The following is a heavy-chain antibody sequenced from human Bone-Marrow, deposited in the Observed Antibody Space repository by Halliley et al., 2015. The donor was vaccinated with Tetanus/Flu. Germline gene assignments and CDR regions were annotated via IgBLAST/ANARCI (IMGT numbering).Heavy chain of an antibody. D-gene: IGHD6-19*01. J-gene: IGHJ4*02. CDR2: IHLVGAP. CDR3: GRVYSSGWDSRLIDS. Sequence: GEIHLVGAPSYTPPLKSRLTISVDTPKNQFSLKLGSVTAADTAVYYCGRVYSSGWDSRLIDSWGQGTLVTVSS. V-gene: IGHV4-4*06.